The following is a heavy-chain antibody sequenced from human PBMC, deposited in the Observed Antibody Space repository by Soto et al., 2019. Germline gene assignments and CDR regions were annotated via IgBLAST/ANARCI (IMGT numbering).Heavy chain of an antibody. CDR3: ASVRGGYYYAMDV. J-gene: IGHJ6*02. CDR1: GGSIRSSNW. D-gene: IGHD3-10*02. CDR2: IYHSGST. V-gene: IGHV4-4*02. Sequence: SETQSLTCAVSGGSIRSSNWWGWVRQPPGKGLEWIGEIYHSGSTNYNPSLKSRVTISVDKSKNQFSLKLSSVTAADTAVYYCASVRGGYYYAMDVWGQGTTVTVSS.